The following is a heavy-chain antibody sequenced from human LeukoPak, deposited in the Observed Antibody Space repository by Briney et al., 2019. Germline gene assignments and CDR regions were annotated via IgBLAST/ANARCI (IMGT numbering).Heavy chain of an antibody. D-gene: IGHD6-25*01. Sequence: GGSLRLSCVVSGFTVSNNYMSWVRQAPRKGLEWVSLIYSGGSTYYADSVKGRFTISRDNSKNTLYLQMNSLRAEDTAEYYCAKVGAAGHYFDYWGQGTLVTVSS. V-gene: IGHV3-53*01. J-gene: IGHJ4*02. CDR2: IYSGGST. CDR1: GFTVSNNY. CDR3: AKVGAAGHYFDY.